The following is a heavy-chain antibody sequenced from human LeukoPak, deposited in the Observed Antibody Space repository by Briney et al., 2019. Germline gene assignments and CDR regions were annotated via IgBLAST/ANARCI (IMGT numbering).Heavy chain of an antibody. CDR3: ARDKVATITGYYYYYYGMDV. CDR2: IYSGGST. CDR1: GFTVSSNY. D-gene: IGHD5-12*01. V-gene: IGHV3-66*01. J-gene: IGHJ6*02. Sequence: GGSLRLSCAASGFTVSSNYMSWVRQAPGKGLEWVSVIYSGGSTYYADPVKGRFTISRDNSKNTLYLQMNSLRAEDTAVYYCARDKVATITGYYYYYYGMDVWGQGTTVTVSS.